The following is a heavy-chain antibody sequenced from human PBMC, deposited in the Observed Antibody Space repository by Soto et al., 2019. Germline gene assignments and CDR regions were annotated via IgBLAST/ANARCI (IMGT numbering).Heavy chain of an antibody. CDR3: ARGLYYYDSRGGLARVDY. Sequence: TLSLTCTVSGGSISSGGYYWSWIRQHPGKGLEWIGYIYYSGSTYYNPSLKSRVTISVDTSKNQFSLKLGSVTAADTAVYYCARGLYYYDSRGGLARVDYWGQGTLVTVSS. J-gene: IGHJ4*02. V-gene: IGHV4-31*03. CDR1: GGSISSGGYY. D-gene: IGHD3-22*01. CDR2: IYYSGST.